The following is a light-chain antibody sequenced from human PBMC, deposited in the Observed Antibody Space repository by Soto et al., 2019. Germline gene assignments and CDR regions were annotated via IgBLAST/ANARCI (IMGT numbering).Light chain of an antibody. CDR1: SSDVGGYNY. Sequence: QSVLTQPASVSGSPGQSITISCTGTSSDVGGYNYVSWYQQHAGKAPKVMIYEVSNRPSGVSNRFSGSKSGNTASLTISGLQAEDEGDYYCCSYTSNTVVFGGGTKLTVL. J-gene: IGLJ2*01. V-gene: IGLV2-14*01. CDR3: CSYTSNTVV. CDR2: EVS.